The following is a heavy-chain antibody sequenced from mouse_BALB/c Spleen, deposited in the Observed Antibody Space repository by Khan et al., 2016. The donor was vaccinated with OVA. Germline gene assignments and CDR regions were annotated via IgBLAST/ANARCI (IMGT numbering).Heavy chain of an antibody. CDR3: APVGNYYGSFAY. Sequence: EVQLQESGPELVKPGASVKMSCKASGYTFTSYVMHWVKQKPGLGLEWIGYIYPFNDDTKYNEKFKGKATLTSDKSSSTAYMELSSLTSEDSAVYYCAPVGNYYGSFAYWGQGTLVTVSA. D-gene: IGHD1-1*01. V-gene: IGHV1S136*01. CDR1: GYTFTSYV. J-gene: IGHJ3*01. CDR2: IYPFNDDT.